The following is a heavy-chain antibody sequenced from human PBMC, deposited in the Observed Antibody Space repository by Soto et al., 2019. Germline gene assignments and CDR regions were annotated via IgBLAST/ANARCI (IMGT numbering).Heavy chain of an antibody. CDR1: GYTFTGYY. Sequence: QVQLVQSGAEVKKPGASVKVSCKASGYTFTGYYMHWVRQAPGQGLEWMGWINPNSGATKYAPKFQGWVTMTRDTSISTVYMELSRLTSDDTVVYYCARQYRGNAFDIWGQGTMVTVSS. V-gene: IGHV1-2*04. CDR3: ARQYRGNAFDI. J-gene: IGHJ3*02. CDR2: INPNSGAT. D-gene: IGHD3-10*01.